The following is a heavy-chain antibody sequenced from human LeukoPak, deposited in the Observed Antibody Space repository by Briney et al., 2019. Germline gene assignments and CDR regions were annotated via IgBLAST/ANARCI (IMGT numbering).Heavy chain of an antibody. V-gene: IGHV3-30-3*01. J-gene: IGHJ4*02. CDR2: ISYDGSNK. Sequence: GGSLRLSCAASGFTFSSYAMHWVRQAPGKGLEWVAVISYDGSNKYYADSVKGRFTISRDNSKNTLYLQMNSLRAEDTAVYYCARDNGTMVRGVPQYYFDYWGQGTLVTVSS. CDR1: GFTFSSYA. D-gene: IGHD3-10*01. CDR3: ARDNGTMVRGVPQYYFDY.